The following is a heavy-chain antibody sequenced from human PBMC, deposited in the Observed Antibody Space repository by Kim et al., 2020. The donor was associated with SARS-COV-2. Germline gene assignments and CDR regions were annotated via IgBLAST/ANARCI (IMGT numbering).Heavy chain of an antibody. CDR2: ISSSSSYI. CDR1: GFTFSSYS. Sequence: GGSLRLSCAASGFTFSSYSMNWVRQAPGKGLEWVSSISSSSSYIYYADSVKGRFTISRDNAKNSLYLQMNSLRAEDTAVYYCARDRLWSPQLLPYWGQGTLVTVSS. V-gene: IGHV3-21*01. J-gene: IGHJ4*02. D-gene: IGHD2-15*01. CDR3: ARDRLWSPQLLPY.